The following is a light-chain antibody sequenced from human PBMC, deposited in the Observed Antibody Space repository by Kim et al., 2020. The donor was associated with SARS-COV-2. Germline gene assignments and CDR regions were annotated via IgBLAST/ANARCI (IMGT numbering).Light chain of an antibody. CDR1: QVIDNM. CDR2: GAS. J-gene: IGKJ5*01. Sequence: GDRVTITCRASQVIDNMLVWYQQKPGKAPKVLIKGASTLHSGVPSRFSGGGFGTDFTLTINSLQPEDFATYYCQQHHTYPITFGPGTRLEIK. V-gene: IGKV1-9*01. CDR3: QQHHTYPIT.